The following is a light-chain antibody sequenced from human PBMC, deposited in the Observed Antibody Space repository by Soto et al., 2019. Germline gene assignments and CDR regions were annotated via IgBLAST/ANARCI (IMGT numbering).Light chain of an antibody. CDR2: SYN. V-gene: IGLV1-44*01. CDR3: AAWDDSLSGYV. CDR1: SSNIGSNT. Sequence: QSVLTQPPSASGTPGQRVTISCSGSSSNIGSNTVNWYQQLPGTAPKLLIYSYNQRPSGVPDRFSDSKSGTSASLAISGLQSEDEADYYCAAWDDSLSGYVFGTGIKLTVL. J-gene: IGLJ1*01.